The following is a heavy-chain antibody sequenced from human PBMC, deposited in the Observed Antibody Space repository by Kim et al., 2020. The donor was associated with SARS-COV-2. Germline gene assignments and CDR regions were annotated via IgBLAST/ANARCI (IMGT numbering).Heavy chain of an antibody. J-gene: IGHJ3*02. CDR2: ISKDGNIE. Sequence: GGSLRLSCAASGFTFSIHAMHWVRQAPGKGLEWVAIISKDGNIEYYADSVKGRFTISRDNSKSTLYVQLNSLRTDDTAVYYSARERVVVAVDALDIWGEG. CDR3: ARERVVVAVDALDI. V-gene: IGHV3-30-3*01. CDR1: GFTFSIHA. D-gene: IGHD3-22*01.